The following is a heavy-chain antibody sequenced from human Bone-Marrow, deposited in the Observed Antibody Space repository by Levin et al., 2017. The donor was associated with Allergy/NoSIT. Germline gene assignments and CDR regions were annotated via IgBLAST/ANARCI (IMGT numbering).Heavy chain of an antibody. J-gene: IGHJ4*02. CDR2: IYHTGSN. CDR3: ARRYFVILTGYYYFDY. V-gene: IGHV4-30-2*01. Sequence: RTSETLSLTCAVSGGSISNDGYSWSWIRQPPGKGLEWIGYIYHTGSNYYNPSLKSRVSMSVDRSKNHFSLKLSSVTAADTAFYYCARRYFVILTGYYYFDYWGQGTLVTVSS. CDR1: GGSISNDGYS. D-gene: IGHD3-9*01.